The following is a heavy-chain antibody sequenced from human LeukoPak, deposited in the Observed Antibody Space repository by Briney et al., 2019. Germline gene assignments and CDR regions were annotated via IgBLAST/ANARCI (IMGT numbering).Heavy chain of an antibody. CDR1: GFTFSTYA. CDR3: AKDYPWDDFWSPYPSMDV. J-gene: IGHJ6*03. V-gene: IGHV3-23*01. D-gene: IGHD3-3*01. CDR2: TTSSGAST. Sequence: TGGSLRLSCVASGFTFSTYAMTWVRQAPGKGLEWVSWTTSSGASTYYADSVRGRFTISRDKSTSTLYLQMNSLRAEDSAVYYCAKDYPWDDFWSPYPSMDVWGKGTTVTVSS.